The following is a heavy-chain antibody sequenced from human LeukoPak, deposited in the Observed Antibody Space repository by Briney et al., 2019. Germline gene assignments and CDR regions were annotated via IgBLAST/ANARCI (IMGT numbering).Heavy chain of an antibody. CDR3: VRRVAVRGFYGFDI. Sequence: PSETLSLTCTVSGGSLTTYYRSWIRQPPGKGLEWIGYIYYSGNSNYNPSLKSRVTMSLDTSKNQFSLKLSSVTAADTAVYYCVRRVAVRGFYGFDIWGQGAMVTVSS. V-gene: IGHV4-59*12. CDR2: IYYSGNS. J-gene: IGHJ3*02. CDR1: GGSLTTYY. D-gene: IGHD6-6*01.